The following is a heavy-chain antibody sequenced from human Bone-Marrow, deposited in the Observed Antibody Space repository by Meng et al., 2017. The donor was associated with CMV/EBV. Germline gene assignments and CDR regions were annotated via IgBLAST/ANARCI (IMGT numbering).Heavy chain of an antibody. V-gene: IGHV1-18*04. CDR3: ARVLEAAHDY. CDR2: ISAYNGNT. Sequence: QVSLVQPGAEGENPGASVKVSCQTSGYRFSDHYMHWVRQAPGQGLEWMGWISAYNGNTNYAQKLQGRVTMTTDTSTSTAYMEPRSLRSDDTAVYYCARVLEAAHDYWGQGTLVTVSS. J-gene: IGHJ4*02. D-gene: IGHD3-3*01. CDR1: GYRFSDHY.